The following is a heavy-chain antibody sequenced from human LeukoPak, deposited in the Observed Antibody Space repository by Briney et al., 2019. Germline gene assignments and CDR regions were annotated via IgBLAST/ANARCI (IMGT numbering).Heavy chain of an antibody. D-gene: IGHD3-22*01. CDR3: ASDYYDSSGYPLPFDY. J-gene: IGHJ4*02. CDR2: IYYSGST. Sequence: ASETLSLTRTVSGGSISSSSYYWGWIRQPPGKGLEWIGSIYYSGSTYYNPSLKSRVTISVDTSKNQFSLKLSSVTAADTAVYYCASDYYDSSGYPLPFDYWGQGTLVTVSS. CDR1: GGSISSSSYY. V-gene: IGHV4-39*01.